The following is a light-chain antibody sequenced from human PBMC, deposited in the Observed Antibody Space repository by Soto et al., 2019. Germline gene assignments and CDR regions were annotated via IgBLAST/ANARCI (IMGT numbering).Light chain of an antibody. CDR1: QSVSSSY. CDR2: GAS. Sequence: EIVLTQSPGTLSLSPGERATLSCRASQSVSSSYLAWYQQKPGQAPRLLIYGASSRATGIPDRFSGSGSGRDFTLTISRLEPEDCAAYYCQQYGSSPPITFGPGTKVTSK. CDR3: QQYGSSPPIT. V-gene: IGKV3-20*01. J-gene: IGKJ3*01.